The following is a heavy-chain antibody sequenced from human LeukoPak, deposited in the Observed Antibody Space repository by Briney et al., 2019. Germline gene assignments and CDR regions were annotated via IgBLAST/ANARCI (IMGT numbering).Heavy chain of an antibody. CDR1: GYTFTDNY. D-gene: IGHD3-3*01. V-gene: IGHV1-69-2*01. CDR2: IDPEDGET. CDR3: ATDKDFWSGLKAY. Sequence: GASVKVSCHVSGYTFTDNYMHWVQQAPGKGLEWMGLIDPEDGETIYAEKFQGRVTITADTSTDTAYMELSSLRSEDTAVYYCATDKDFWSGLKAYWGQGTLVTVSS. J-gene: IGHJ4*02.